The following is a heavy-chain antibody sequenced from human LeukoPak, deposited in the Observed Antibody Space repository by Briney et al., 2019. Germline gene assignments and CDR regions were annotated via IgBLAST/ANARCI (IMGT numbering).Heavy chain of an antibody. CDR1: GFTFSSYA. J-gene: IGHJ4*02. Sequence: PGGSLRLSCAASGFTFSSYAMSWVRQAPGKGLEWVSAISGSGGSTYYADSVKGRFTISRDNAKNSLYLQMNSLRAEDTAVYYCARASGYYYDSSGYYSGLDFDYWGQGTLVTVSS. D-gene: IGHD3-22*01. CDR3: ARASGYYYDSSGYYSGLDFDY. CDR2: ISGSGGST. V-gene: IGHV3-23*01.